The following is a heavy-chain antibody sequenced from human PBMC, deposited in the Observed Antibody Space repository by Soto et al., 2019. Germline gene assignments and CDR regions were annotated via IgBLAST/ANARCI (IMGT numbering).Heavy chain of an antibody. CDR2: IYHSGST. D-gene: IGHD3-3*01. J-gene: IGHJ6*02. CDR1: GGSISSSNW. Sequence: SETLSLTCAVSGGSISSSNWWRWDSQPPGKGLGWIGEIYHSGSTNYNPSLKSRVTISVDKSKNQFSLTVSSVTAADTAVYYCARGKRDLWSGNYGMDVWGQGTKDTVSS. V-gene: IGHV4-4*02. CDR3: ARGKRDLWSGNYGMDV.